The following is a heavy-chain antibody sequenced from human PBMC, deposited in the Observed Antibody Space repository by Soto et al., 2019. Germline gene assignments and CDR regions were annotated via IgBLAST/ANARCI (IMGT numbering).Heavy chain of an antibody. Sequence: PGGSLRLSCVASGFAFGDSWMSWVRQAPGKVLEWVAYIKHDGSAKSYVDSVKGRFSISRDNAKNSIYLQMNSLRVEDTAVYYCARYDFWIPGNFDPWGQGALVTVSS. CDR2: IKHDGSAK. CDR1: GFAFGDSW. D-gene: IGHD3-3*01. V-gene: IGHV3-7*01. J-gene: IGHJ5*02. CDR3: ARYDFWIPGNFDP.